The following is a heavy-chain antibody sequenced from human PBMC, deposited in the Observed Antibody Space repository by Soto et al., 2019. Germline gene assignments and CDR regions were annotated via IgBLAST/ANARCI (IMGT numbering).Heavy chain of an antibody. J-gene: IGHJ4*02. CDR2: IYWDDDK. Sequence: QITLKESGPPLVKPTQTLTLTCTFSGFSLSTSGVGVGWIRQPPGKALEWLALIYWDDDKRYSPSLKSRLTITKDTSKNQVVLTMTNMDPVDTATYYCAHSGKITIFGVVTPTCFDYWGQGTLVTVSS. CDR1: GFSLSTSGVG. D-gene: IGHD3-3*01. V-gene: IGHV2-5*02. CDR3: AHSGKITIFGVVTPTCFDY.